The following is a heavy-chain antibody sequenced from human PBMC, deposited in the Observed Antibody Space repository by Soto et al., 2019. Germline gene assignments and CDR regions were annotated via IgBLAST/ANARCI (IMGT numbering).Heavy chain of an antibody. CDR2: ISGSGGST. V-gene: IGHV3-23*01. Sequence: EVQLLESGGGLVQPGGSLRLSCAASGFTFSSYAMSWVRQAPGKGLEWVSAISGSGGSTYYADSVKGRFTISRDNAKNKLYLQMNSMRAEDTAVYYYSREHFYSKDYYYYYMDVWGQGTTVTVSS. CDR1: GFTFSSYA. J-gene: IGHJ6*03. D-gene: IGHD4-4*01. CDR3: SREHFYSKDYYYYYMDV.